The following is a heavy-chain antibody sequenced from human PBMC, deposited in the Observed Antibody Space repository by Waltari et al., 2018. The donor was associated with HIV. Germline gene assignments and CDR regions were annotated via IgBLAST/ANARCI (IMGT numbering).Heavy chain of an antibody. CDR2: ISYYGSNK. Sequence: QVQLVESGGGVVQPGRSLSLSCAASGFTFSSYAMHWVRQAPGKGLEWVAVISYYGSNKYYADSVKGRFTISRDNSKNTLYLQMNSLRAEDTAVYYCARGGGYSSSYYFDYWGQGTLVTVSS. V-gene: IGHV3-30-3*01. CDR1: GFTFSSYA. CDR3: ARGGGYSSSYYFDY. J-gene: IGHJ4*02. D-gene: IGHD5-12*01.